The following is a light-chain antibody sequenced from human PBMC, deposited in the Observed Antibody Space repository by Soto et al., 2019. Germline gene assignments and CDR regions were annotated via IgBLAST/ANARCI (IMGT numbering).Light chain of an antibody. CDR2: GAS. Sequence: EIVYPQSPGTLSLAPMERAHLHYRSLQSVSSSYIAWYQQRPGQAPRLLIYGASSRATGISARFSGSGSGTQFTLTISILQSEDFDFDYCQQYDNWTPFTFGQGTRLDIK. J-gene: IGKJ5*01. CDR3: QQYDNWTPFT. CDR1: QSVSSS. V-gene: IGKV3-15*01.